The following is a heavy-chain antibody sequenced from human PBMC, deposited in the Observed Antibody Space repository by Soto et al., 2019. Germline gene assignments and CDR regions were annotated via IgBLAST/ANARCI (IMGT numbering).Heavy chain of an antibody. CDR2: IIPMLAAP. V-gene: IGHV1-69*01. CDR3: ARVGPPSPSVIWFFDL. Sequence: QGQLVQSGAEVKKPGSSVKVSCKASGGSFRTYAINWVRQAPGQGLEWMGGIIPMLAAPTYEQKFQGRLMITADESMTTVYMELTSLPSEDTAVYYCARVGPPSPSVIWFFDLWGRGTLVTVSS. CDR1: GGSFRTYA. D-gene: IGHD2-21*01. J-gene: IGHJ2*01.